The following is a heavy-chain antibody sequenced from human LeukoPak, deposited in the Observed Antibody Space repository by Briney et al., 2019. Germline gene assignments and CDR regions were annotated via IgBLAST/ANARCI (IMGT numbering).Heavy chain of an antibody. D-gene: IGHD3-22*01. CDR2: IYHSGST. Sequence: SETLSLTCAVSGGSISSSNWWSWVRQPPGKGLEWIGEIYHSGSTNYNPSLKSRVTISVDKSKNQFSLKLSSVTAADTAVYYCARRGYYDSSGYYLHDAFDIWGQGTMVTVSS. V-gene: IGHV4-4*02. J-gene: IGHJ3*02. CDR1: GGSISSSNW. CDR3: ARRGYYDSSGYYLHDAFDI.